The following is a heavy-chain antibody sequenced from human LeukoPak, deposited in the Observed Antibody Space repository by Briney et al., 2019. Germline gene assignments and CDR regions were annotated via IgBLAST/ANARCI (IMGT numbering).Heavy chain of an antibody. CDR2: INPNSGGT. CDR3: AREGPYYDSSGSLDY. Sequence: ASVKVSCKTSDSSVLNFDISWVRQAPGQGLEWMGWINPNSGGTNYAQKFQGRVTMTRDTSISTAYMELSRLGSDDTAVYYCAREGPYYDSSGSLDYWGQGTLVTVSS. CDR1: DSSVLNFD. V-gene: IGHV1-2*02. J-gene: IGHJ4*02. D-gene: IGHD3-22*01.